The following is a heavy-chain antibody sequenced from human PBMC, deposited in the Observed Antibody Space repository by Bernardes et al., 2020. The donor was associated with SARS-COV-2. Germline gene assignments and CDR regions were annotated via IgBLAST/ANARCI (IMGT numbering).Heavy chain of an antibody. CDR2: IYDSGST. CDR3: ARGVQGVIITSPYYYGMDV. Sequence: SETLTLTCTVSGDSIRSSYWSWIRQPPGPGLEWIGYIYDSGSTHYNPSLKSRVTISVDTSKNQFSLKVTSVNAADTAVYYCARGVQGVIITSPYYYGMDVWGQGTTVTGSS. D-gene: IGHD3-10*01. CDR1: GDSIRSSY. J-gene: IGHJ6*02. V-gene: IGHV4-59*01.